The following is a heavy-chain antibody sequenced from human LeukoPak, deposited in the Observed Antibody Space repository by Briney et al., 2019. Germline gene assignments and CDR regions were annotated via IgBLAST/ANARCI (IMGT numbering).Heavy chain of an antibody. V-gene: IGHV4-39*01. CDR2: IYYRGST. CDR1: GGSISSSSYY. CDR3: ARHLSSGSSWYNDY. D-gene: IGHD6-13*01. J-gene: IGHJ4*02. Sequence: SETLSLTCTVSGGSISSSSYYWGWVRQPPGKGMEWIGSIYYRGSTYYNPSLKSRVTISVETSKNQCSLKLSSVTAAETAVYYCARHLSSGSSWYNDYWGQGTLVTVSS.